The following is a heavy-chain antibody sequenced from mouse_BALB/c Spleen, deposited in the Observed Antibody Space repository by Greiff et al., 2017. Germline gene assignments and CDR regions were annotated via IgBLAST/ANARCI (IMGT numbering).Heavy chain of an antibody. V-gene: IGHV5-9-3*01. Sequence: EVKLVQSGGGLVKPGGSLKLSCAASGFTFSSYAMSWVRQTPEKRLEWVATISSGGGYTYYQDSVKGRFTISRDNAKNTLYLQMSSLRSEDTAMYYCARRTDDYYSFDYWGQGTTLTVSS. CDR3: ARRTDDYYSFDY. CDR1: GFTFSSYA. J-gene: IGHJ2*01. D-gene: IGHD2-3*01. CDR2: ISSGGGYT.